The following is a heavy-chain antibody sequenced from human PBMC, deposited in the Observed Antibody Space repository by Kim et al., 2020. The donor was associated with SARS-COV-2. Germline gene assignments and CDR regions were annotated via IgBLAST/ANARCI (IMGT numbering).Heavy chain of an antibody. Sequence: GGSLRLSCAASGFTFSSYAMHWVRQAPGKGLEWVAVISYDGSNKYYADSVKGRFTITRDNSKNTLYLQMNSLRAEDTAVYYCARGRSRGYDILTGYYNPLGRLDYWGQGTLGTASS. CDR3: ARGRSRGYDILTGYYNPLGRLDY. V-gene: IGHV3-30*04. J-gene: IGHJ4*02. D-gene: IGHD3-9*01. CDR2: ISYDGSNK. CDR1: GFTFSSYA.